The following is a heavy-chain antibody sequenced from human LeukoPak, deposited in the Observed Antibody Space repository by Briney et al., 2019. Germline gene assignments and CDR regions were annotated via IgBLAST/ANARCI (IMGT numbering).Heavy chain of an antibody. V-gene: IGHV4-61*02. Sequence: SQTLSLTCTVSGGSISSGSYYWNWIRQPTGKGLEWIGRIYTSGSTNYNPSLKSRITISVDTSKDQFSLQLSSVTAADTAVYYCARAGGYDFWSGDHFDYWGQGTLVTVSS. D-gene: IGHD3-3*01. CDR2: IYTSGST. CDR1: GGSISSGSYY. J-gene: IGHJ4*02. CDR3: ARAGGYDFWSGDHFDY.